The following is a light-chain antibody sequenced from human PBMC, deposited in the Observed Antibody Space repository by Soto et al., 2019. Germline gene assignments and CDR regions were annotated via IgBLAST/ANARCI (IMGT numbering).Light chain of an antibody. CDR2: DAS. V-gene: IGKV3-11*01. CDR3: QQRDMWPIT. CDR1: QSVSSY. Sequence: EIVLTQSPATLSLSPWERATLSCLARQSVSSYLAWYQQKPGQAPRLLIYDASNRATGIPARFSGSGPGTDFTLTISSLEAEDSAVYCCQQRDMWPITFGQGTRLEIK. J-gene: IGKJ5*01.